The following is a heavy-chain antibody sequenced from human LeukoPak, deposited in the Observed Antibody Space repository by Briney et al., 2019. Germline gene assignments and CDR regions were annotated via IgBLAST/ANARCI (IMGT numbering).Heavy chain of an antibody. V-gene: IGHV3-15*01. J-gene: IGHJ4*02. CDR3: TTEVTMVRGVIIGFDY. CDR1: GFTSSNAW. Sequence: GGSLRLSCAASGFTSSNAWMSWVRQAPGKGLEWVGRIKSKTDGGTTDYAAPVKGRFTISRDDSKNTLYLQMNSLKTEDTAVYYCTTEVTMVRGVIIGFDYWGQGTLVTVSS. D-gene: IGHD3-10*01. CDR2: IKSKTDGGTT.